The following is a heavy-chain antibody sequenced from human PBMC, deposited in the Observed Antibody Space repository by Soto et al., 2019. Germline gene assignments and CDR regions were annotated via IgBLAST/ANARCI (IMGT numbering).Heavy chain of an antibody. V-gene: IGHV4-31*03. Sequence: EQLQESGPGLVKPSQTLSLTCTVSGGSISSGGYYWNWIRQHPGKGLEWIGYIYYSGNTYYNPSLQSRITMTIDTSKNQFSLRLTSVTAADTALYYCARAGFVAPMRLPFDLWGQGTLVTVSS. CDR2: IYYSGNT. CDR1: GGSISSGGYY. D-gene: IGHD5-12*01. J-gene: IGHJ4*02. CDR3: ARAGFVAPMRLPFDL.